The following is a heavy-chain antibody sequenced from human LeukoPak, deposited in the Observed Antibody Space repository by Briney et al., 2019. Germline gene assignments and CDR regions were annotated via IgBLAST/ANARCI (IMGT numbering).Heavy chain of an antibody. CDR1: GFSFKDAW. Sequence: PGGSLRLSCAASGFSFKDAWMSWVRQAPGKGLEWAGRIFSKSEGGTTDYAAPAKGRFTISRDDSKNTVYLQMNSLKSEDTAVYYCTTDPRDWGQGTLVTVSS. CDR3: TTDPRD. D-gene: IGHD3-10*01. J-gene: IGHJ4*02. V-gene: IGHV3-15*01. CDR2: IFSKSEGGTT.